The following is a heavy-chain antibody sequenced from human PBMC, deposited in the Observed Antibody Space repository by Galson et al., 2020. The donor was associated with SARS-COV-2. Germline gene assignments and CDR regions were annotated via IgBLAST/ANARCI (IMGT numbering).Heavy chain of an antibody. V-gene: IGHV1-18*01. CDR3: ARASRKHTAMPNDAFDI. CDR2: ISAYNGNT. J-gene: IGHJ3*02. Sequence: ATVKVSCKASGYTFTSYGISWVRQAPGQGLEWMGWISAYNGNTNYAQKLQGRVTMTTDTSTSTAYTELRSLRSDDTAVYYCARASRKHTAMPNDAFDIWGQGTMVTVSS. CDR1: GYTFTSYG. D-gene: IGHD5-18*01.